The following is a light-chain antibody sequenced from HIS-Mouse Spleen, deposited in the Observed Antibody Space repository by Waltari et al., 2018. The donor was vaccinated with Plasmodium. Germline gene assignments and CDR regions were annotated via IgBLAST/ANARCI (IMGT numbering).Light chain of an antibody. Sequence: EIVLTQSPGTLSLSPGERATLSCRASQSVSSSYLAWYQQKPGQATRLLIYGASSMSTGIPDRFSGSGSGTDFTLTISRLEPEDFAMYYCQQYGSSPPYTFGQGTKLEIK. CDR2: GAS. CDR3: QQYGSSPPYT. V-gene: IGKV3-20*01. CDR1: QSVSSSY. J-gene: IGKJ2*01.